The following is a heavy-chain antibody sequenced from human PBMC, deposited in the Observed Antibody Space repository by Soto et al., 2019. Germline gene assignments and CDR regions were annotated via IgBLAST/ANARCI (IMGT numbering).Heavy chain of an antibody. CDR2: ISGSGGST. Sequence: GGSLRLSCAASGFTFSSYAMSWVRQAPGKWLEWVSAISGSGGSTYYADSVKGRFTISRDNSKNTLYLQMNSLRAEDTAVYYCAKDHGTIFGVVTSTGYFDYWGQGXLVTVSS. D-gene: IGHD3-3*01. CDR3: AKDHGTIFGVVTSTGYFDY. J-gene: IGHJ4*02. CDR1: GFTFSSYA. V-gene: IGHV3-23*01.